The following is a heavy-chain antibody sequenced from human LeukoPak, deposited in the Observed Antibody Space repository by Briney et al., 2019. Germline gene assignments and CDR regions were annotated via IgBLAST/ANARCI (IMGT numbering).Heavy chain of an antibody. CDR3: ARISSLIDY. CDR2: ISSSGSTI. CDR1: GFTFTGYE. J-gene: IGHJ4*02. Sequence: GGSLRLSCAASGFTFTGYEMNWVRQAPGKGLEWVSYISSSGSTIYYADSVKGRFTISRDNAKNSLYLQMNSLRAEDTAVYYCARISSLIDYWGQGTLVTVSS. V-gene: IGHV3-48*03.